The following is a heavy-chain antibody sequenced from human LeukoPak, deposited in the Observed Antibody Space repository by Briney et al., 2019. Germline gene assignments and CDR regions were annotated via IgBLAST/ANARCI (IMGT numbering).Heavy chain of an antibody. D-gene: IGHD2-2*01. Sequence: ASVKVSCKVSGYTLTELSMHWVRQAPGKGLEWMGGFDPEDGEIIYAQKFQGRVTMTEDTSTDTAYMEVRSLRSDDTAMYYCARDVGDIVTIPAAISVPWGQGTLVTVSS. V-gene: IGHV1-24*01. J-gene: IGHJ5*02. CDR1: GYTLTELS. CDR3: ARDVGDIVTIPAAISVP. CDR2: FDPEDGEI.